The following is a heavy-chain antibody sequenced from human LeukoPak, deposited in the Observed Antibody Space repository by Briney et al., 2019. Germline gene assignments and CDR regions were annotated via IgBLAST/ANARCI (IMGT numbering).Heavy chain of an antibody. CDR2: INHSGST. Sequence: PSETLSLTCTVSGGSISSSSYYWGWIRQPPGKGLEWIGEINHSGSTNYNPSLKSRVTISVDTSKNQFSLKLSSVTAADTAVYYCARGEIADTNYYYYYMDVWGKGTTVTVSS. V-gene: IGHV4-39*07. J-gene: IGHJ6*03. CDR1: GGSISSSSYY. D-gene: IGHD6-13*01. CDR3: ARGEIADTNYYYYYMDV.